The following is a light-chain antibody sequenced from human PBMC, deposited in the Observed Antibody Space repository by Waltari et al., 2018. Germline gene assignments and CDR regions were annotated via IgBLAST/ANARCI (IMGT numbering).Light chain of an antibody. Sequence: QSALTQPASVSGSPGQSIPISCTGSMNDIGFFHYVSWYQHHPGQAPNLLIFAVSNRPSGVSSRFSGSKSGSTASLAISGLQTEDEADYYCCSYTGTDTYVFGTGTKVTVL. V-gene: IGLV2-14*01. CDR3: CSYTGTDTYV. J-gene: IGLJ1*01. CDR1: MNDIGFFHY. CDR2: AVS.